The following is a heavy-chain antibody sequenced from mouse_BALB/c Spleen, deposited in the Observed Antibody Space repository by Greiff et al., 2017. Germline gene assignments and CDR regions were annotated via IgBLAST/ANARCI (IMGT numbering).Heavy chain of an antibody. V-gene: IGHV14-3*02. CDR3: ARGGDPAWFAY. CDR2: IDPANGNT. CDR1: GFNIKDTY. J-gene: IGHJ3*01. D-gene: IGHD2-13*01. Sequence: VQLKQSGAELVKPGASVKLSCTASGFNIKDTYMHWVKQRPEQGLEWIGRIDPANGNTKYDPKFQGKATITADTSSNTAYLQLSSLTSEDTAVYYCARGGDPAWFAYWGQGTLVTVSA.